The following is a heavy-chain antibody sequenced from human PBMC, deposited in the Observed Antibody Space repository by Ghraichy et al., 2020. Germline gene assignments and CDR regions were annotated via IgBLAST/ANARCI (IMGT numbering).Heavy chain of an antibody. Sequence: ASVKVSCKASGYIFTDYAVTWVRQSPGRGLEWVGWINTKTGNPTYAQDFTGRFVFSLDTSVSTAYLQISSLKTDDTAIYYCATTHYDYLWGNFLWGQGTLVTVSS. CDR2: INTKTGNP. J-gene: IGHJ4*02. V-gene: IGHV7-4-1*02. CDR1: GYIFTDYA. D-gene: IGHD3-16*01. CDR3: ATTHYDYLWGNFL.